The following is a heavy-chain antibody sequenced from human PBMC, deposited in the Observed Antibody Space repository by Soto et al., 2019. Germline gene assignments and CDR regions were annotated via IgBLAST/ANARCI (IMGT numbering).Heavy chain of an antibody. Sequence: SVKVSCKASGGTFSSYAISWVRQAPGQGLEWMGGIIPIFGTANYAQKFQGRVTITADESTSTAYMELSSLRSEDTAVYYCARGVYSYGPPNDAFDIWGQGTMVTVSS. CDR3: ARGVYSYGPPNDAFDI. D-gene: IGHD5-18*01. J-gene: IGHJ3*02. V-gene: IGHV1-69*13. CDR2: IIPIFGTA. CDR1: GGTFSSYA.